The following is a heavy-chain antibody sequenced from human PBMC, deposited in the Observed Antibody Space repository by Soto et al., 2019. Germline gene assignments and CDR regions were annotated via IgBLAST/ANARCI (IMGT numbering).Heavy chain of an antibody. Sequence: QVQLVQSGAEVKKPGASVKVSCKASGYTFTSYYMHWVRQAPGQGLEWMGIINPSGGSTSYAQKFQGRVTMTRDTSTSTVYMELSSLRSEDTAVYYCARGNIVATIDALTYYFDYGGQGTLVTVSS. D-gene: IGHD5-12*01. J-gene: IGHJ4*02. CDR1: GYTFTSYY. CDR2: INPSGGST. V-gene: IGHV1-46*03. CDR3: ARGNIVATIDALTYYFDY.